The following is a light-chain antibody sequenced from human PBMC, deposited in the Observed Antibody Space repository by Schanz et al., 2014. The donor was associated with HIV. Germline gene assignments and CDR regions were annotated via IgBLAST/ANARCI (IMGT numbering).Light chain of an antibody. CDR3: QQYNSYS. V-gene: IGKV1-5*03. Sequence: DIQMAQSPSALSASVGDRVTITCRASQSISSWLAWYQQRPGKAPNLLIYKASFLQSGVPSRFSGGGSGMEFTLTISSLQPDDFATYYCQQYNSYSFGQGTVVEIK. CDR2: KAS. J-gene: IGKJ1*01. CDR1: QSISSW.